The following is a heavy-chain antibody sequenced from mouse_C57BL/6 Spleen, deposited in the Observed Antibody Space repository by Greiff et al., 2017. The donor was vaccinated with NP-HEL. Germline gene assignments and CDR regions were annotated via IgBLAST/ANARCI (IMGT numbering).Heavy chain of an antibody. CDR3: VKTLYYGNFYAMDY. CDR1: GFTFNTYA. CDR2: IRSKSSNYAT. J-gene: IGHJ4*01. Sequence: EVQGVESGGGLVQPKGSLKLSCAASGFTFNTYAMHWVRQAPGKGLEWVARIRSKSSNYATYYADSVKDRFTISRDDSQSMLYLQMNNLKTEDTAMYYCVKTLYYGNFYAMDYWGQGTSVTVSS. V-gene: IGHV10-3*01. D-gene: IGHD2-1*01.